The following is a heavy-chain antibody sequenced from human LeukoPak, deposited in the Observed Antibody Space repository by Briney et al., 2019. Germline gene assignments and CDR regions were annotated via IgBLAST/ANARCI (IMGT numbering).Heavy chain of an antibody. J-gene: IGHJ6*02. V-gene: IGHV1-18*04. CDR3: ARATPRDDFWSGYYKIYYYYYGMDV. CDR1: GYTFTSYY. CDR2: ISAYNGNT. D-gene: IGHD3-3*01. Sequence: ASVKVSCKASGYTFTSYYMHWVRQAPGQGLEWMGWISAYNGNTNYAQKLQGRVTMTTDTSTSTAYMELRSLRSDDTAVYYCARATPRDDFWSGYYKIYYYYYGMDVWGQGTTVTVSS.